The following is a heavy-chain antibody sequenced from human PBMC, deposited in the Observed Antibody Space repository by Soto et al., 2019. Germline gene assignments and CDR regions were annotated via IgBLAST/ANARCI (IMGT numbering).Heavy chain of an antibody. CDR3: VKDGSSGWPYFYDMDV. CDR2: ISYDGRNK. J-gene: IGHJ6*02. V-gene: IGHV3-30*18. CDR1: GFTFSSYG. Sequence: GGSLRLSCAASGFTFSSYGMHWVRQAPGKGLEWVAVISYDGRNKYYADAVKGRFTISRDNSKNTLYLQMSSLRAEDTAVYYCVKDGSSGWPYFYDMDVWGQGTTVTVPS. D-gene: IGHD6-19*01.